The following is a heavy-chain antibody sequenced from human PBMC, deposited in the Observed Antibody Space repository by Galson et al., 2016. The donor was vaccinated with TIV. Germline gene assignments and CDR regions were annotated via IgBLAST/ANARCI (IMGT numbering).Heavy chain of an antibody. CDR2: IENDGSNK. J-gene: IGHJ3*02. CDR1: GLSFSGHG. V-gene: IGHV3-30*02. Sequence: SLRLSCAASGLSFSGHGMHWVRKAPGKGPEWVAFIENDGSNKYYPDSMKGRFTVSRDNSKNTLYLHMNSLRPEDTAIYYCAKDQGQVGNYFGHAFDIWGQGTMVTVSS. CDR3: AKDQGQVGNYFGHAFDI. D-gene: IGHD1-7*01.